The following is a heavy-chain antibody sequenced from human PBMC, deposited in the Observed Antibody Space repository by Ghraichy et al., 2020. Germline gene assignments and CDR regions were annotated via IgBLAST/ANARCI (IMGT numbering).Heavy chain of an antibody. CDR2: ISYDGSKK. V-gene: IGHV3-30*18. CDR1: GFTFSNYG. J-gene: IGHJ4*02. Sequence: WGSLRLSCAASGFTFSNYGIHWVRQAPGKGLNWVAFISYDGSKKYYADSVKGRFTISRDNSKNTLYLQMNSLRAEDTAVYYCAKDRLPAAALYYFDYWGQGTLVTVSS. D-gene: IGHD6-13*01. CDR3: AKDRLPAAALYYFDY.